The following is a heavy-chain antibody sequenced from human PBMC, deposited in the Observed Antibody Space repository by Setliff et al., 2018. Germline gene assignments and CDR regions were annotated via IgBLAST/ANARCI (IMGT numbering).Heavy chain of an antibody. J-gene: IGHJ6*02. Sequence: GESLKISCKGSGYSFTNYWIGWVRQMPGKGLEWMGIIYPGDSDTRYSPSFQGQVPISADKSISTAYLQWSSLKASDTAVYYCITLSTIPLGVWGQGTTVTVSS. D-gene: IGHD2-2*01. CDR3: ITLSTIPLGV. CDR1: GYSFTNYW. V-gene: IGHV5-51*01. CDR2: IYPGDSDT.